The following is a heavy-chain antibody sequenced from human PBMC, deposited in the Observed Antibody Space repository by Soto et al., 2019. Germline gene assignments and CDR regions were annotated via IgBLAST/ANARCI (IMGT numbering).Heavy chain of an antibody. J-gene: IGHJ4*02. V-gene: IGHV3-30*18. D-gene: IGHD2-15*01. CDR1: GFTFSSYG. CDR3: AKETYSGPLAY. Sequence: QVQLVESGGGVVQPGRSLRLSCAASGFTFSSYGMHWVRQAPGKGLEWVAVISYDGSNKYYADSVKGRFTISRDNSKNTLHLQMISLRAEDTAVYYCAKETYSGPLAYWGQGTLVTVSS. CDR2: ISYDGSNK.